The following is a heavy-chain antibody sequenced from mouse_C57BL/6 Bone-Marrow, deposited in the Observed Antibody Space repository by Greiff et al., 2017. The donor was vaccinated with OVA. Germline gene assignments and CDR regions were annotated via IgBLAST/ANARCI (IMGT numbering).Heavy chain of an antibody. V-gene: IGHV1-82*01. CDR2: IYPGDGDT. J-gene: IGHJ1*03. Sequence: QVQLQQSGPELVKPGASVKISCKASGYAFSSSWMNWVKQRPGKGLEWIGRIYPGDGDTNYNGKFKGKATLTADKSSSTAYMQRSSLTSEDAAVYCCARWDSYWDFEVWGTGTTVTVSS. D-gene: IGHD4-1*01. CDR1: GYAFSSSW. CDR3: ARWDSYWDFEV.